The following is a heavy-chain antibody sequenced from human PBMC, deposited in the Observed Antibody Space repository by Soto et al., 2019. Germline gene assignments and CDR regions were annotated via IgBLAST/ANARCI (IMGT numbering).Heavy chain of an antibody. V-gene: IGHV1-18*01. CDR2: ISTYNGNT. CDR1: GYTFTSYG. CDR3: ARDTVTTEFDP. Sequence: GASVKVSCKASGYTFTSYGISWVRQAPGQGLEWMGRISTYNGNTNHAQKFQGRVTMTRDTSTSTVYMELSSLRSEDTAVYYCARDTVTTEFDPWGQGTLVTVSS. D-gene: IGHD4-4*01. J-gene: IGHJ5*02.